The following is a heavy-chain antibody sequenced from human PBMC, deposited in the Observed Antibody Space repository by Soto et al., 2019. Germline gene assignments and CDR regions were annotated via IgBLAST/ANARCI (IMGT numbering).Heavy chain of an antibody. CDR2: IMPIFLTP. D-gene: IGHD6-25*01. J-gene: IGHJ6*02. CDR3: ARNKDRLPSGGNYYYIMDV. V-gene: IGHV1-69*12. CDR1: GGTFSNSA. Sequence: QVQLEQSGAEVKKPGSSVKVSCKASGGTFSNSAISWLRQAPGQGLEWRGGIMPIFLTPDYAQKCQDRVAITADESTSTAYMELSGLTSEDTAVYYCARNKDRLPSGGNYYYIMDVWGQGTTVTVSS.